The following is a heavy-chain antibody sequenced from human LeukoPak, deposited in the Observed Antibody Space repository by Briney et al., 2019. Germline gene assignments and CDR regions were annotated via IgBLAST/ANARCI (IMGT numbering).Heavy chain of an antibody. Sequence: GGSLRLSCAASGFAFSSYEMNWVRQAPGKGLEWVSYISSSGSTIYYADSVKGRFTISRDNAKNSLYLQMISLRAEDTAVYYCARALYYYDSSGMRGVDYWGQGTLVTVSS. CDR2: ISSSGSTI. V-gene: IGHV3-48*03. D-gene: IGHD3-22*01. CDR3: ARALYYYDSSGMRGVDY. CDR1: GFAFSSYE. J-gene: IGHJ4*02.